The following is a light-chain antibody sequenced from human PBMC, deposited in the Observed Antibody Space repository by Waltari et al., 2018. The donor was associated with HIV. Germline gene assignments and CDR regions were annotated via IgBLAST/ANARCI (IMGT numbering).Light chain of an antibody. J-gene: IGKJ2*01. CDR2: AAS. V-gene: IGKV1-27*01. CDR1: QDISNN. CDR3: QKYNTAPYT. Sequence: IQMTKSPSSLSVSVGDRVIITCRASQDISNNLAWYQQKPGSVPKLLIYAASTLHSGVPSRFSGSGSGTDFTLTIDSLQPEDIATYYCQKYNTAPYTFGQGTNLEI.